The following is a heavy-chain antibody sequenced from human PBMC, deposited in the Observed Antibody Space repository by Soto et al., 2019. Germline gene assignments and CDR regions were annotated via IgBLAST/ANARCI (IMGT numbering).Heavy chain of an antibody. Sequence: APAKLSCKASGCAFSIYAIIGVRQDPGQGLDLMGIINPSGGSTSYAQKFQGRVTMTRDTSTSTVYMELRSLRSEDTAVYYCARDRGGQLVLNAFDIWGQGTMVTV. CDR1: GCAFSIYA. D-gene: IGHD6-13*01. CDR2: INPSGGST. J-gene: IGHJ3*02. CDR3: ARDRGGQLVLNAFDI. V-gene: IGHV1-46*01.